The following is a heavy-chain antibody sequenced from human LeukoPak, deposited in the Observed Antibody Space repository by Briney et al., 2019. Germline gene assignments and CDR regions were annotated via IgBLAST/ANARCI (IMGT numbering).Heavy chain of an antibody. CDR1: IFTFSSYW. D-gene: IGHD3-16*01. CDR3: ARDATSRYYVL. J-gene: IGHJ4*02. Sequence: PGGSLRLSCAASIFTFSSYWMHCVRQAPGKGLVWVSRINSDGSSTSYADSVKGRFTISRDNAKNTLYLQMNSLRAEDTAVYYIARDATSRYYVLGGQGTLVTVSS. CDR2: INSDGSST. V-gene: IGHV3-74*01.